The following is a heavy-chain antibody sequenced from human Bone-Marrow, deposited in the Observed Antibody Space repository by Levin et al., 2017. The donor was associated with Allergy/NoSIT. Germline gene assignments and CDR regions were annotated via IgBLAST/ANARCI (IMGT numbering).Heavy chain of an antibody. V-gene: IGHV3-30*18. Sequence: LSLTCAASGFTFNIYGMHWVRQAPGKGLEWVAIISKDGNNKYYADSVRGRFTISRDNSRSTLYLQVDNLRVEDTAMYYCVKDPCTNGVGYYFDFWGQGTLITVSS. CDR2: ISKDGNNK. D-gene: IGHD2-8*01. CDR3: VKDPCTNGVGYYFDF. CDR1: GFTFNIYG. J-gene: IGHJ4*02.